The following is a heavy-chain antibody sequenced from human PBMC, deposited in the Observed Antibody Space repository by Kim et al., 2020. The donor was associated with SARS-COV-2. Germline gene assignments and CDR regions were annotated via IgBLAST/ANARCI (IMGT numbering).Heavy chain of an antibody. Sequence: ASVKVSCKVSGYTLTELSMHWVLQAPGKGLEWMGGFDPEDGETIYAQKFQGRVTMTEDTSTDTAYMELSSLRSEDTAVYYCATVDTLVGATPGYYYGMDVWGQGTTVTVSS. V-gene: IGHV1-24*01. CDR1: GYTLTELS. J-gene: IGHJ6*02. CDR3: ATVDTLVGATPGYYYGMDV. D-gene: IGHD1-26*01. CDR2: FDPEDGET.